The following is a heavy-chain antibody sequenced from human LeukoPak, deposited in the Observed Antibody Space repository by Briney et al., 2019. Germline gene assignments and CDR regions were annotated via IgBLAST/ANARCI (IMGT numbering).Heavy chain of an antibody. CDR1: VFTFSGYS. Sequence: GGSLRLSCAPSVFTFSGYSMNWVRQAPEKGLEWVSSIGTSSTYIYYADSVRGRFTLSRDNAENSLYLKMNSMRADDTAVYYCARDPPSYNWNDMDPWGQGTLVTVSS. J-gene: IGHJ5*02. CDR2: IGTSSTYI. CDR3: ARDPPSYNWNDMDP. D-gene: IGHD1-20*01. V-gene: IGHV3-21*01.